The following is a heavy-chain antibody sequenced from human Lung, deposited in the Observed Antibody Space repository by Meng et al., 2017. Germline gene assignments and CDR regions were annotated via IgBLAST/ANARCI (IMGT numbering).Heavy chain of an antibody. Sequence: QQWGAGLLQPSETLSLTCAVYGGSFSGYYWSWIRQPPGKGLEWIGEIIDSGSTNYNPSLKSRVTISVDTSKNQFSLRVTSVTAADRAVYYCVRRTYSSGWYFDYWGQGTLVTVSS. CDR2: IIDSGST. J-gene: IGHJ4*02. D-gene: IGHD6-19*01. CDR3: VRRTYSSGWYFDY. CDR1: GGSFSGYY. V-gene: IGHV4-34*02.